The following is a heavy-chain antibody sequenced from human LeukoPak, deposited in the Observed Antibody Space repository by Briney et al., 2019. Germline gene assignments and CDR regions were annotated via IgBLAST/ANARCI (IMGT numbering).Heavy chain of an antibody. Sequence: GGSLRLSCAASGFTFSSYWMSWVRQAPGKGLEWVANIKQDGSEKYYVDSVKGRFTISRDNAKNSLYLQMNSLRAEDTALDYCARDKSIMITFGGVIVSYWGQGTLVTVSS. V-gene: IGHV3-7*01. J-gene: IGHJ4*02. D-gene: IGHD3-16*02. CDR3: ARDKSIMITFGGVIVSY. CDR2: IKQDGSEK. CDR1: GFTFSSYW.